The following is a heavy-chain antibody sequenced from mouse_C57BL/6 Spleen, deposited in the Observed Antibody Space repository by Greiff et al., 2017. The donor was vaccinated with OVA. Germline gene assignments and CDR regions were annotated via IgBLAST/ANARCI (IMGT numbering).Heavy chain of an antibody. Sequence: VQGVESGAELARPGASVKLSCKASGYTFTSYGISWVKQRTGQGLEWIGEIYPRSGNTYYNEKFKGKATLTADKSSSTAYMELRSLTSEDSAVYFCAPGTHYDEDWYFDVWGTGTTVTVSS. J-gene: IGHJ1*03. D-gene: IGHD2-4*01. CDR2: IYPRSGNT. CDR3: APGTHYDEDWYFDV. CDR1: GYTFTSYG. V-gene: IGHV1-81*01.